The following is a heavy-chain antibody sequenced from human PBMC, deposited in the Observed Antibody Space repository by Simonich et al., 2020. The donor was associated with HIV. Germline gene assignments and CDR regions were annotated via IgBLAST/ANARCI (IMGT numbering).Heavy chain of an antibody. J-gene: IGHJ3*02. Sequence: QVHLQQWGAGLLEPSETLSLTCAVYCGSFSGYCWSWIRQFPGKGLDWIGEINRRGRTYYNPSLNSRMIVSVERSKYQFSLKLNSVTAADTAVYYCARSADHHYESSGHYFDAFDIWGQGTMVTVSS. CDR1: CGSFSGYC. CDR2: INRRGRT. CDR3: ARSADHHYESSGHYFDAFDI. V-gene: IGHV4-34*01. D-gene: IGHD3-22*01.